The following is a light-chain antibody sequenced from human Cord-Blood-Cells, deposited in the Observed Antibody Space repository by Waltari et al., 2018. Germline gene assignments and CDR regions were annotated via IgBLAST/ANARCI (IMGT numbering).Light chain of an antibody. CDR1: SSDVGGYNY. J-gene: IGLJ3*02. V-gene: IGLV2-14*01. CDR2: DVS. CDR3: SSYTSSSSWV. Sequence: QSALTQPASVSGSPGQSITISCTGTSSDVGGYNYVPWYQQHPGKAPKLMIYDVSKRPSGVSTCFSGSKSGNTASLTISGLQAEDEADYYCSSYTSSSSWVFGGGTKLTVL.